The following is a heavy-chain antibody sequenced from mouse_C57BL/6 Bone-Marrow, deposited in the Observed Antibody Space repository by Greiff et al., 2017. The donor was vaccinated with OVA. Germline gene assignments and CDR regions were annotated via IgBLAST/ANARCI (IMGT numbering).Heavy chain of an antibody. CDR2: ISAGGSYI. CDR1: GYTFTSYA. CDR3: ASEGRIPYMHY. V-gene: IGHV5-4*01. Sequence: EVQLQQSGAGLVKPGASLKLSCEASGYTFTSYAMSWVRQTPEKGLEWIATISAGGSYINYNDKVKGRVTFTRDTATNTTYMQISSLTSEDTAVYYCASEGRIPYMHYWGQGTSVTVSS. J-gene: IGHJ2*02. D-gene: IGHD5-2*01.